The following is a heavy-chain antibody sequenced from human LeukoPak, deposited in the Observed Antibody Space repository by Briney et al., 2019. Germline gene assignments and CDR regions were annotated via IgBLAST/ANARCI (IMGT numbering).Heavy chain of an antibody. V-gene: IGHV3-48*03. CDR3: AELGITMIGGV. CDR1: GFTFSSYA. D-gene: IGHD3-10*02. J-gene: IGHJ6*04. Sequence: GGSLRLSCAASGFTFSSYAMSWVRQAPGKGLWWVSYISSSGSTIYYADSVKGRFTISRGNAKNSLYLQMNSLRAEDTAVYYCAELGITMIGGVWGKGTTVTISS. CDR2: ISSSGSTI.